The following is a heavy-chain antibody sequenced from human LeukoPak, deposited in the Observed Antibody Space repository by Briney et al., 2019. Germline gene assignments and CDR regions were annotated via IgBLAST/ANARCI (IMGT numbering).Heavy chain of an antibody. D-gene: IGHD6-13*01. CDR3: ARTYSSSWWNY. J-gene: IGHJ4*02. CDR1: GGSFSGYY. V-gene: IGHV4-34*01. CDR2: INHSGST. Sequence: PSETLSLTCAVYGGSFSGYYWSWIRQPPGKGLEWIGEINHSGSTNYNPSLKSRVTISVDTSKNQFSLKLSSVTAADTAVYYCARTYSSSWWNYWGQGTLVTVSS.